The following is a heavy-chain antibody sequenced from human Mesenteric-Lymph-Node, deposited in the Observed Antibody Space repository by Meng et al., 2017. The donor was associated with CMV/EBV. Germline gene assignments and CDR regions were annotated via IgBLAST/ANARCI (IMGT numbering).Heavy chain of an antibody. J-gene: IGHJ4*02. Sequence: GKASGYTILGTDIHWVRPAPGQGLRWMGRINPNDGGTSYAQKCQGRVTMTRDTSISTAYMELSRLRSGDTDVYYCARAGSGMVDYWGQGTLVTVSS. CDR3: ARAGSGMVDY. V-gene: IGHV1-2*02. CDR2: INPNDGGT. D-gene: IGHD3-10*01. CDR1: GYTILGTD.